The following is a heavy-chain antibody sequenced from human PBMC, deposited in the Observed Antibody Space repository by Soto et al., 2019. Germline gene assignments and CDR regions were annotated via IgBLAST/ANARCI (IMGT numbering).Heavy chain of an antibody. Sequence: GGSLRLSCAASGFTFSIYAISWGRQAPGKGLEWVSTITGNGGTSYADFVRGRFTISRDNSKNTLYLQMNSLRAEDTAVYYCAKDAPGSGWLSDYWGQGTLVTVSS. CDR3: AKDAPGSGWLSDY. CDR1: GFTFSIYA. CDR2: ITGNGGT. J-gene: IGHJ4*02. D-gene: IGHD3-22*01. V-gene: IGHV3-23*01.